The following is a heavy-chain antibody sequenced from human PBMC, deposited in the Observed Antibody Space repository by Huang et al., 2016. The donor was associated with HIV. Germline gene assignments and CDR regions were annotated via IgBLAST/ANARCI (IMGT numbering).Heavy chain of an antibody. CDR3: ARGQGGYYYYYMDV. V-gene: IGHV4-34*01. CDR1: GGSFSGYY. J-gene: IGHJ6*03. CDR2: INHRAST. Sequence: QVQLQQWGAGLLRPSETLSLTCAVYGGSFSGYYGTWIRQPPGKGLGWSGEINHRASTNYNPSLKSRVTISVDTSRNQFSRTLTSVTAADTAVYYCARGQGGYYYYYMDVWGKGTTVTVSS.